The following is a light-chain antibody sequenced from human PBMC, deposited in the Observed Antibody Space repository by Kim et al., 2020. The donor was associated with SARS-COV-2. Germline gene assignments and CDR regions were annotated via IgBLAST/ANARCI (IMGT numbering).Light chain of an antibody. CDR2: SNN. Sequence: QSVLTQPPSASGTPGQRVTISCSGSSSNIGSNTVNWYQQFPGTAPKLLIYSNNQRPSGVPDRFSGSKSGTSASLAISGLQSEDEAAYYCAAWDDSLNGVVFGGGTQLT. V-gene: IGLV1-44*01. J-gene: IGLJ2*01. CDR3: AAWDDSLNGVV. CDR1: SSNIGSNT.